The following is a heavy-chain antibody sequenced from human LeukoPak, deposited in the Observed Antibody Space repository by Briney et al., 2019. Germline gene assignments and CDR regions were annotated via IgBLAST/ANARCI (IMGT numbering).Heavy chain of an antibody. J-gene: IGHJ4*02. CDR3: ANRPNTYYYDSSGHY. CDR1: GFTFSSYA. CDR2: ISGSGGST. D-gene: IGHD3-22*01. V-gene: IGHV3-23*01. Sequence: QPGGSLRLSGEASGFTFSSYAMSWVRQAPGKGLEWVSAISGSGGSTYYADSVKGRFTISRDNSKNTLYLQMNSLRAEDTAVYYCANRPNTYYYDSSGHYWGQGTLVTVSS.